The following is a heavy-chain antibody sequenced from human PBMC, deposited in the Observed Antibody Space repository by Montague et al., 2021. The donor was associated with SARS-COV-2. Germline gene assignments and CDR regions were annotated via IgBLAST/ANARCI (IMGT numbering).Heavy chain of an antibody. Sequence: TLSLTCTVSGGSISSGGYYWSWIRQHPGKGLEWIGYIYYSGSTYYNPSLKSRVTISVDTSKNQFSLKLSSVTAADTAVYYCARGGTSKTIFGVVTHALEVDVWGKGTTVTVSS. V-gene: IGHV4-31*03. D-gene: IGHD3-3*01. CDR2: IYYSGST. J-gene: IGHJ6*04. CDR3: ARGGTSKTIFGVVTHALEVDV. CDR1: GGSISSGGYY.